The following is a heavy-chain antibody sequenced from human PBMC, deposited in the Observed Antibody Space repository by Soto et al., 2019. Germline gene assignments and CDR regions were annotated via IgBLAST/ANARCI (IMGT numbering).Heavy chain of an antibody. CDR1: GFTFSSYG. V-gene: IGHV3-30*18. J-gene: IGHJ4*02. D-gene: IGHD3-16*01. CDR2: ISYDGSNK. Sequence: QVQLVESGGGVVQPGRSLRLSCAASGFTFSSYGMHWVRQAPGKGLEWVAVISYDGSNKYYADSVKGRFTISRDNSKNTLYLQMNSLRSEDTAVYYCAKGLAIVEVYFDYWGQGTLVTVSS. CDR3: AKGLAIVEVYFDY.